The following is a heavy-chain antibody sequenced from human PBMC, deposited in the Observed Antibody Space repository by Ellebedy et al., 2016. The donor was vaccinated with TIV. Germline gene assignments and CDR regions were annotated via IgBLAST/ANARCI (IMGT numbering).Heavy chain of an antibody. CDR2: IYPGDSDT. CDR1: GYSFTSYW. CDR3: AREAVYTSSRYGGLSHAGFDP. V-gene: IGHV5-51*01. D-gene: IGHD6-13*01. Sequence: GESLKISCKGSGYSFTSYWIGWVRQMPGKDLEWMGIIYPGDSDTRYRPSFQGQVTISADKSIRTAYLQWRSLQASDTAMYYCAREAVYTSSRYGGLSHAGFDPWGQGTLVTVSS. J-gene: IGHJ5*02.